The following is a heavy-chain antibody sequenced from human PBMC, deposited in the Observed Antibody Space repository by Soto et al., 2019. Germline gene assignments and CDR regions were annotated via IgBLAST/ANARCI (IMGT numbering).Heavy chain of an antibody. D-gene: IGHD2-2*01. Sequence: PGVSLRLSCAACGFTFRNYEMNWVRQAPGKGLEWLSYITSSCTSVSYAVSVKARFTVSRDNTKNPLYQQMNSLRAEDTAGYYCARDGGSWYAMSPSLYFFDYLGQGTLVTVPS. CDR2: ITSSCTSV. V-gene: IGHV3-48*03. CDR3: ARDGGSWYAMSPSLYFFDY. J-gene: IGHJ4*02. CDR1: GFTFRNYE.